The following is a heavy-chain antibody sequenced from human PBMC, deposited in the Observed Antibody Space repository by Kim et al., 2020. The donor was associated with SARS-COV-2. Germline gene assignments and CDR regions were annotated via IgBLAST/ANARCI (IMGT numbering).Heavy chain of an antibody. Sequence: GGSLRLSCAASGFTFSSYAMHWVRQAPGKGLEWVAVISYDGSNKYYADSVKGRFTISRDNSKNTLYLQMNSLRAEDTAVYYCARGPARELLWYYYGMDVWGQGTTVTVSS. CDR2: ISYDGSNK. CDR1: GFTFSSYA. CDR3: ARGPARELLWYYYGMDV. V-gene: IGHV3-30*04. J-gene: IGHJ6*02. D-gene: IGHD1-26*01.